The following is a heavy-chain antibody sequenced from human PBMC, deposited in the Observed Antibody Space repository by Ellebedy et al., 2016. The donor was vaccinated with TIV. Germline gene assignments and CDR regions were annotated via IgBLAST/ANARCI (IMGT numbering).Heavy chain of an antibody. J-gene: IGHJ3*02. CDR2: IYHSGST. CDR1: GYSISSGSY. Sequence: SETLSLTCAVSGYSISSGSYWGWIRQPPGKGLEWIGSIYHSGSTYYNPSLKRRVTISMDTSRNQFSLRLTSVTAADTAVYYCATFRSLDGFDIWGQGKMVTVSS. CDR3: ATFRSLDGFDI. D-gene: IGHD2/OR15-2a*01. V-gene: IGHV4-38-2*01.